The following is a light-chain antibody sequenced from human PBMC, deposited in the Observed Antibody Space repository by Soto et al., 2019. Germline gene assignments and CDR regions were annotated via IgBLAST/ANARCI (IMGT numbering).Light chain of an antibody. V-gene: IGKV4-1*01. CDR1: QSVLYSSNNKNY. J-gene: IGKJ1*01. CDR3: QQYYRPWT. CDR2: WAS. Sequence: DIVMTQSPDSLAVSLGERATINCKSSQSVLYSSNNKNYLAWYQQKPGQPPKLLIYWASTRESGVPDRFSGSGSGTDFTFTISSLQAEAVAVYYCQQYYRPWTFGHGTKVEIK.